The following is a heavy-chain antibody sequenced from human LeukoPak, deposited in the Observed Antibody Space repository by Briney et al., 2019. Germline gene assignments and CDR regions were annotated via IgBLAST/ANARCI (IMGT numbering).Heavy chain of an antibody. D-gene: IGHD6-13*01. Sequence: GGSLRLSCAASGFTFSSYGMHWVRQAPGKGLEWVAVISYDGSNKYYADSVKGRFTISRDNSKNTLYLQMNSLRAEDTAVYYCAKHGNIAAAGILDYWGQGTLVTVSS. CDR2: ISYDGSNK. J-gene: IGHJ4*02. CDR3: AKHGNIAAAGILDY. CDR1: GFTFSSYG. V-gene: IGHV3-30*18.